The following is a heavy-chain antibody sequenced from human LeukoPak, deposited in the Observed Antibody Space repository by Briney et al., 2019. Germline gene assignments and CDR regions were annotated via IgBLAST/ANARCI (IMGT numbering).Heavy chain of an antibody. CDR1: GYTFANFD. CDR3: ARSGYTYGLHYYYYMDV. Sequence: ASVTVSCKASGYTFANFDINWVRQASGQGLEWMAWMNPNSGNAVYAQRFQGRVTMTRNSSISTAYMELSSLTSEDTAVYFCARSGYTYGLHYYYYMDVWGKGTTVTVSS. D-gene: IGHD5-18*01. J-gene: IGHJ6*03. V-gene: IGHV1-8*01. CDR2: MNPNSGNA.